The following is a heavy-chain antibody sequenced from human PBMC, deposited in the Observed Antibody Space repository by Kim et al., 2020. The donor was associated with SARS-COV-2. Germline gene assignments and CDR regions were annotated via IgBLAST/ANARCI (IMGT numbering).Heavy chain of an antibody. Sequence: GGPLRLSCAASGFTFSSYAMSWVRQAPGKGLEWVSAISGSGGSTYYADSVKGRFTISRDNSKNTLYLQMNSLRAEDTAVYYCAKEGDYYDSSVPWGPSGYWGQGTLVTVSS. V-gene: IGHV3-23*01. CDR1: GFTFSSYA. CDR3: AKEGDYYDSSVPWGPSGY. J-gene: IGHJ4*02. CDR2: ISGSGGST. D-gene: IGHD3-22*01.